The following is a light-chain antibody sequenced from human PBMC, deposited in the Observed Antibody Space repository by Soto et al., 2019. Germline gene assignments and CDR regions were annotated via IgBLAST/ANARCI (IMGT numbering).Light chain of an antibody. V-gene: IGKV3-20*01. CDR3: QQYDTSPWT. CDR2: GAS. J-gene: IGKJ1*01. CDR1: QSVSSSY. Sequence: EIVLTQSPGTLSLSPGERATLSCRASQSVSSSYLGWYQQKPGQAPRLLIYGASSRATGIPDRFSGSGSGTDFPLTISRLEPEDFAVYYCQQYDTSPWTFGQGTKVEIK.